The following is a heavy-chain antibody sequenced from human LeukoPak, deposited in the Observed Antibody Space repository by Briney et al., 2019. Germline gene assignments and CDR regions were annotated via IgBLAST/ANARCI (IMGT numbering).Heavy chain of an antibody. Sequence: GASVKVSCKASGYTFTGYYMHWVRQAPGQGLEWMGWINPNSGGTNYAQKFQGRVTMTRDTSISTAYMELSRLRSDDTAVYYCAREIRGSSSWEGVYYYYYMDVWGKGTTVTVSS. CDR1: GYTFTGYY. CDR3: AREIRGSSSWEGVYYYYYMDV. J-gene: IGHJ6*03. CDR2: INPNSGGT. V-gene: IGHV1-2*02. D-gene: IGHD6-13*01.